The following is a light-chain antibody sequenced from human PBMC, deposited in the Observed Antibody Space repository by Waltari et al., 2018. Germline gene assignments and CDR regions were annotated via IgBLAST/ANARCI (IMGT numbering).Light chain of an antibody. CDR2: DAS. V-gene: IGKV3-11*01. J-gene: IGKJ1*01. Sequence: EIVLTQSPATLSLSPGERATLSCRASQRVSSYLAWYQQKPGQAPRLLIYDASNRATGIPARFSGSGSGTDFTLTISSLEPEDFAVYYCQQRSKWPRTFGQGTKVEIK. CDR3: QQRSKWPRT. CDR1: QRVSSY.